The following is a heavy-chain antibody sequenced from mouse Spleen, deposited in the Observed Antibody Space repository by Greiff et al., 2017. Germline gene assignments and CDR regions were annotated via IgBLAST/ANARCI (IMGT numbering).Heavy chain of an antibody. CDR3: ARWVLRPYFDY. CDR1: GYSITSGYY. J-gene: IGHJ2*01. CDR2: ISYDGSN. V-gene: IGHV3-6*01. Sequence: VQLKESGPGLVKPSQSLSLTCSVTGYSITSGYYWNWIRQFPGNKLEWMGYISYDGSNNYNPSLKNRISITRDTSKNQFFLKLNSVTTEDTATYYCARWVLRPYFDYWGQGTTLTVSS. D-gene: IGHD1-2*01.